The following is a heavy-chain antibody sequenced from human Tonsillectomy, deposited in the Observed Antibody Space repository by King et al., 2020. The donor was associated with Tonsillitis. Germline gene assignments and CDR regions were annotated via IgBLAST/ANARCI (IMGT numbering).Heavy chain of an antibody. CDR1: GFTFSNAW. CDR2: IKSKTDGGTT. D-gene: IGHD3-9*01. J-gene: IGHJ4*02. Sequence: VQLVESGGGLVKPGGSLRLSCAASGFTFSNAWMSWVRQAPGKGLEWVGRIKSKTDGGTTDYAAPVKGRFTISRDDSKNTLYLQMNSLKTEDTAVYYCTTGNFERYFDWLTYSHALDYWGREPWSPSPQ. CDR3: TTGNFERYFDWLTYSHALDY. V-gene: IGHV3-15*01.